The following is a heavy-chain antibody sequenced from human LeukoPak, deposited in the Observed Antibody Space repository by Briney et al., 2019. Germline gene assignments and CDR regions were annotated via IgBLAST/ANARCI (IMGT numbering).Heavy chain of an antibody. Sequence: GGSLRLSCAASGFTFSSYSMNWVRQAPGKGLEWVSFISSSTTYIYYADSVKGRFTISRDNAKNSLYLQMNSLRAEDTAVYYCARGNYYDSRGEDYWGQGTLVTVSS. D-gene: IGHD3-22*01. V-gene: IGHV3-21*01. CDR3: ARGNYYDSRGEDY. J-gene: IGHJ4*02. CDR1: GFTFSSYS. CDR2: ISSSTTYI.